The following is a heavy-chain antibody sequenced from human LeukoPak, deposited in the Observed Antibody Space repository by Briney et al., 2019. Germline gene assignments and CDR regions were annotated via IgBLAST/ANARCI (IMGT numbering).Heavy chain of an antibody. J-gene: IGHJ4*02. CDR2: IKQDGSEK. Sequence: PGGSLRLSCTASGFTFSSYWMSWVRQAPGQGLEWMANIKQDGSEKYYVDSVKGRFTISRGNAKSSLYLQMNSLRAEDTAVYYCASEVSSSCDYWGQGTLVTVSS. D-gene: IGHD6-13*01. V-gene: IGHV3-7*01. CDR1: GFTFSSYW. CDR3: ASEVSSSCDY.